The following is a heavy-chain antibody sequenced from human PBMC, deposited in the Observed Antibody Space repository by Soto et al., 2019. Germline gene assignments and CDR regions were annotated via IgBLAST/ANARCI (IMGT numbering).Heavy chain of an antibody. D-gene: IGHD3-3*01. CDR1: GFTFSSYA. Sequence: GGSLRLSCAASGFTFSSYAMHWVRQAPGKGLEWVAVISYDGSNKYYADSVKGRFTISRDNSKNTLYLQMNSLRAEDTAVYYCARDLGEVLRFLEWFWGQGTLVTVSS. V-gene: IGHV3-30-3*01. CDR3: ARDLGEVLRFLEWF. J-gene: IGHJ4*02. CDR2: ISYDGSNK.